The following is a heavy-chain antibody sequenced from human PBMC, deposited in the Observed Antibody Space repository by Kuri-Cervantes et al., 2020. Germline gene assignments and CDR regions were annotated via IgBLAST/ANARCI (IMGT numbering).Heavy chain of an antibody. CDR2: ISSSGSTI. D-gene: IGHD1-26*01. CDR1: GFTFSDYY. J-gene: IGHJ6*02. CDR3: AIPIGGSYGEEI. V-gene: IGHV3-11*01. Sequence: LSLTCAASGFTFSDYYMSWIRQAPGKGLEWVSYISSSGSTIYYADSVKGRFTISRDNAKNSLYLQMNSLRAEDTAVYYCAIPIGGSYGEEIWGQGTTVTVSS.